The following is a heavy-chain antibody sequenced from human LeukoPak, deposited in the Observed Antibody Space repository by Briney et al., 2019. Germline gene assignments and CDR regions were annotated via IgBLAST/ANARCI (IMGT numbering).Heavy chain of an antibody. CDR2: ISSSSSYI. CDR1: GFTFSSYS. D-gene: IGHD3-3*01. Sequence: PGGSLRLSCAASGFTFSSYSVNWVRQAPGKGLEWVSSISSSSSYIYYADSVKGRFTISRDNAKNSLYLQMNSLRAEETAVYYCARDVQYYDFWSGYYTDDAFDIWGQGTMVTVSS. CDR3: ARDVQYYDFWSGYYTDDAFDI. V-gene: IGHV3-21*01. J-gene: IGHJ3*02.